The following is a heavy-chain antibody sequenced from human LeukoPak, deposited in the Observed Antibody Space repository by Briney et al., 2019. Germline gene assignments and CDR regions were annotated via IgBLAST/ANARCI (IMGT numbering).Heavy chain of an antibody. J-gene: IGHJ4*02. CDR1: GFTFSRYG. D-gene: IGHD4-17*01. V-gene: IGHV3-33*01. CDR3: ASGLRADY. CDR2: IWYDGSNK. Sequence: GRSLRLFCAASGFTFSRYGMHGVRQASGKGLEWGAVIWYDGSNKFYADSAKGRFTISRDNSKNTLYLQMNSLRAEDTAVYYCASGLRADYWGQGTLVTVSS.